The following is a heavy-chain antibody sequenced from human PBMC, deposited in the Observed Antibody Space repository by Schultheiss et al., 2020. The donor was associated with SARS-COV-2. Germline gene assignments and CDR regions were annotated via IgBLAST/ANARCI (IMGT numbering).Heavy chain of an antibody. J-gene: IGHJ2*01. V-gene: IGHV3-74*01. Sequence: GGSLRLSCAASGFTFSSYWMHWVRQAPGKGLVWVSRINSDGSTTNYADSVKGRFNISRDNAKNTLYLQMNSLRAEDTAVYYCARMAPGYCSSTSCYNWYFDLWGRGTLVTVSS. CDR2: INSDGSTT. CDR3: ARMAPGYCSSTSCYNWYFDL. D-gene: IGHD2-2*03. CDR1: GFTFSSYW.